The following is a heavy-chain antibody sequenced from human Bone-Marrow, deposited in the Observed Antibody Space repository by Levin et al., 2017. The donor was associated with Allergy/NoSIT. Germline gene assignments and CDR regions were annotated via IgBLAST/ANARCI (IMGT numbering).Heavy chain of an antibody. V-gene: IGHV1-18*01. CDR1: GYTSTTYG. CDR3: ARGHFPYYYYGMDV. CDR2: VSAYSGNT. Sequence: ASVKVSCKASGYTSTTYGLTWVRQAPGQGLEWMGWVSAYSGNTNYALNLQDRVTMTTDTATNTAYMELTSLRSDDTAIYYCARGHFPYYYYGMDVWGQGTTVVVSS. J-gene: IGHJ6*02.